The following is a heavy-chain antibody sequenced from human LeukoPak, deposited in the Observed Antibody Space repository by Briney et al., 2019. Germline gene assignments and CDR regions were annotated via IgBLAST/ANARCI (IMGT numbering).Heavy chain of an antibody. CDR1: GFTFSSYW. CDR3: ARRMADIVVVPAAIGVYNWFDP. CDR2: IKQDGSEK. Sequence: GGSLRLSCAASGFTFSSYWMSWVRQAAGKGLEWVANIKQDGSEKYYVDSVKGRFTISRDNAKNSLYLQMNSLRAEDTAVYYCARRMADIVVVPAAIGVYNWFDPWGQGTLVTVSS. V-gene: IGHV3-7*01. D-gene: IGHD2-2*01. J-gene: IGHJ5*02.